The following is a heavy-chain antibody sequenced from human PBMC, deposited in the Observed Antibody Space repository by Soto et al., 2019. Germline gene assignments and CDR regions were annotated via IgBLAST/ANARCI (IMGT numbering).Heavy chain of an antibody. D-gene: IGHD6-6*01. V-gene: IGHV3-30-3*01. J-gene: IGHJ6*02. CDR3: ARQGMAARKYYSTYLDV. CDR1: GFTFRDYA. CDR2: ISSDATNK. Sequence: QVQLVESGGGVVQPGRSLRLSCAASGFTFRDYAMHWVRQAPGKVLEWVTLISSDATNKYLADSVKGRFTISRDNSEITLYLQMNSLRVEDTGLYYCARQGMAARKYYSTYLDVWGQGTTVIV.